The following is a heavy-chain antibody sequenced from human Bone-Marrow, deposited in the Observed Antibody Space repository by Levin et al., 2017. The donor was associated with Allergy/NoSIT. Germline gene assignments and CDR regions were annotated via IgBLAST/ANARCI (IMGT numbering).Heavy chain of an antibody. J-gene: IGHJ5*02. CDR2: MNPNSGNT. CDR3: ARMLRVGATRIDWFDP. D-gene: IGHD1-26*01. Sequence: ASVKVSCKASGYTFTSYDINWVRQATGQGLEWMGWMNPNSGNTGYAQKFQGRVTMTRNTSISTAYMELSSLRSEDTAVYYCARMLRVGATRIDWFDPWGQGTLVTVSS. CDR1: GYTFTSYD. V-gene: IGHV1-8*01.